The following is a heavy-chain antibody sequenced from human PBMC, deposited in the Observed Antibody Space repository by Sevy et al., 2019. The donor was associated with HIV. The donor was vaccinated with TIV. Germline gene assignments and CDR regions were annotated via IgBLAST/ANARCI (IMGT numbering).Heavy chain of an antibody. CDR1: GFTFSNAW. V-gene: IGHV3-30-3*01. CDR2: IPYDGSNE. CDR3: AGTRIPRGYGMDV. D-gene: IGHD2-15*01. Sequence: GGSLRLSCEASGFTFSNAWMNWVRQAPGKGLEWVAVIPYDGSNEYYADSVKGRFTISRDNSKNTLKLQMNSLRVEDTAVYYCAGTRIPRGYGMDVWGQGTTVTVSS. J-gene: IGHJ6*02.